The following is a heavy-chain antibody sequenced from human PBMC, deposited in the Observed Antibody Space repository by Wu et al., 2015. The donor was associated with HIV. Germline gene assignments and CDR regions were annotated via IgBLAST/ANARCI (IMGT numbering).Heavy chain of an antibody. D-gene: IGHD6-19*01. CDR2: IFSNGNT. V-gene: IGHV4-30-4*08. Sequence: QVQLQESGPGLVKPSQTLSLTCSLSDSLTSGDYYWTWIRQSPGKGLEWIGYIFSNGNTKYSPSLQSRVTISLDTSNNRFSLKLNSVTAADTAVYYCARHSGGWHSGAEYIQHWGQGTLVTVSS. CDR1: DSLTSGDYY. J-gene: IGHJ1*01. CDR3: ARHSGGWHSGAEYIQH.